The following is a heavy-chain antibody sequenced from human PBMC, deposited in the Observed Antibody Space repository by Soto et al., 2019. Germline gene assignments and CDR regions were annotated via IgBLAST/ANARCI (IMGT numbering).Heavy chain of an antibody. V-gene: IGHV5-51*01. D-gene: IGHD6-19*01. CDR3: ARLDLYSSGSGG. J-gene: IGHJ4*02. Sequence: PGESLKISCKGSGYSYTSYWIGWVRQRPGRGLEWMGIINPADSETNYSPSFQGQVTISADRSTSTAFLQWSTLKASDTAMYYCARLDLYSSGSGGWGQGTLVTVSS. CDR2: INPADSET. CDR1: GYSYTSYW.